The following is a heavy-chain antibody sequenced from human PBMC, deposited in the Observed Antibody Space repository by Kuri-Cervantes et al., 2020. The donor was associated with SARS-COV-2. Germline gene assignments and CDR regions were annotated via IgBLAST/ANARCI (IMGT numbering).Heavy chain of an antibody. CDR2: INPNSGGT. D-gene: IGHD4-11*01. Sequence: ASVKDSCKASGYTFTGYYMHWVRQAPGQGLEWMGWINPNSGGTNYAQKFQGRVTMTRDTSISTAYMELSRLRSDDTAVYYCASNSNYWYYGIDVWGQGTTVTVSS. J-gene: IGHJ6*02. CDR1: GYTFTGYY. CDR3: ASNSNYWYYGIDV. V-gene: IGHV1-2*02.